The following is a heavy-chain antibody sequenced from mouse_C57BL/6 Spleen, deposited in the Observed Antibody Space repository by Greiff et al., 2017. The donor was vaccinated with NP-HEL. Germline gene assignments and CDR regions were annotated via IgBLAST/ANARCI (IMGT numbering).Heavy chain of an antibody. J-gene: IGHJ3*01. CDR1: GYAFTNYL. CDR2: INPGSGGT. V-gene: IGHV1-54*01. CDR3: ARGVYYDYDVFAY. Sequence: VQLQQSGAELVRPGTSVKVSCKASGYAFTNYLIEWVKQRPGQGLEWIGVINPGSGGTNYNEKFKGKATLTADKSSSTAYMQLSSLTSEDSAVYFCARGVYYDYDVFAYWGQGTLVTVSA. D-gene: IGHD2-4*01.